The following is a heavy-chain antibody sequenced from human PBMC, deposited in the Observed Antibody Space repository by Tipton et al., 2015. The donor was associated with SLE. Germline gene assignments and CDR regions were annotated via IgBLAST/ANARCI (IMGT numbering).Heavy chain of an antibody. CDR2: INHSGST. Sequence: TLSLTCTVSGGSISGYYWTWIRQPPGKGLEWIGEINHSGSTNYNPSLKSRVTISVDTSKNQFSLNLSSVTAADTAVYYCARLVTKRAWFDPWGQGTLVTVSS. V-gene: IGHV4-34*01. D-gene: IGHD6-13*01. CDR3: ARLVTKRAWFDP. CDR1: GGSISGYY. J-gene: IGHJ5*02.